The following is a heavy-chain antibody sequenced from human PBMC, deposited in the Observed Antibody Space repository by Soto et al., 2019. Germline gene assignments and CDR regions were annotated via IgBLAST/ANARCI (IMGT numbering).Heavy chain of an antibody. Sequence: AASVKVSCKASGGTFSSYAISWVRQAPGQGLEWMGGIIPIFGTANYAQKFQGRVTITADKSTSTAYMELSSLRSEDTAVYYCARGSSSSWYEWFDPWGQGTLVTVSS. CDR3: ARGSSSSWYEWFDP. V-gene: IGHV1-69*06. CDR1: GGTFSSYA. J-gene: IGHJ5*02. CDR2: IIPIFGTA. D-gene: IGHD6-13*01.